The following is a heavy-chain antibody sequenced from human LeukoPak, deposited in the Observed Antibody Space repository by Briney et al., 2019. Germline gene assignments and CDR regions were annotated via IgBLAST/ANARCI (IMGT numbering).Heavy chain of an antibody. CDR1: GYSISSGYY. CDR3: ARHDLYDFWSGSPLDY. J-gene: IGHJ4*02. D-gene: IGHD3-3*01. Sequence: TSETLSLTCAVSGYSISSGYYWGWIRQPPGKGLEWIGSIYHSGSTYYNPSLKSRVTISVDTSKNQFSLKLSSVTAADTAVYYCARHDLYDFWSGSPLDYWGQGTLVTVSS. CDR2: IYHSGST. V-gene: IGHV4-38-2*01.